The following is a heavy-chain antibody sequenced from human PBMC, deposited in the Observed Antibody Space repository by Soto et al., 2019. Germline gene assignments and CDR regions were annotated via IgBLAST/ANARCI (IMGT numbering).Heavy chain of an antibody. CDR3: VRTIYDSVPPRHYYYGMDV. D-gene: IGHD3-9*01. CDR1: GGTFSSYA. J-gene: IGHJ6*02. Sequence: SVKVSCKASGGTFSSYAISWVRQAPGQGLEWMGGIIPIFGTANYAQKFQGRVTITADESTSTAYMELSSLRSEDTAVYYCVRTIYDSVPPRHYYYGMDVWGQGTTVAVSS. CDR2: IIPIFGTA. V-gene: IGHV1-69*13.